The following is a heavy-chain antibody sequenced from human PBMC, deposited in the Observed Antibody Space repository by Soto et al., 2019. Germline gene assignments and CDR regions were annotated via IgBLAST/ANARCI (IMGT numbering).Heavy chain of an antibody. V-gene: IGHV3-30*03. D-gene: IGHD2-15*01. CDR1: GFTFSSYG. J-gene: IGHJ3*02. Sequence: PGGSLRLSCAASGFTFSSYGMHWVRQAPGKGLEWVAVISYDGSNKYYADSVKGRFTISRDNSKNTLYLQMNSLRAEDTAVYYCATTPFHPLTGYCSGGSCYSVFLGPTFGDAFDIWGQGTMVTVSS. CDR2: ISYDGSNK. CDR3: ATTPFHPLTGYCSGGSCYSVFLGPTFGDAFDI.